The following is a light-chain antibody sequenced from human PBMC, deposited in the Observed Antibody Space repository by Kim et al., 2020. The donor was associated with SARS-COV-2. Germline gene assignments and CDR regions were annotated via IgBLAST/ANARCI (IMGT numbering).Light chain of an antibody. Sequence: QSALTQPPSASGSPGQSVTISCTGTSSDVSGYNYVSWYQQHPGKAPKLMIYEVSKRPSGVPDRFSGSKSGNTASLTVSGLQAEDEADYYCSSYAGSNNFVFGTGTQLTVL. CDR3: SSYAGSNNFV. V-gene: IGLV2-8*01. CDR2: EVS. CDR1: SSDVSGYNY. J-gene: IGLJ1*01.